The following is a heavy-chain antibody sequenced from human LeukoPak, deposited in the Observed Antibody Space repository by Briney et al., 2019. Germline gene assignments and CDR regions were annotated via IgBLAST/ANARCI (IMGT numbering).Heavy chain of an antibody. CDR2: IWYDGSNK. CDR1: GFTFSSYG. J-gene: IGHJ4*02. D-gene: IGHD4-17*01. V-gene: IGHV3-33*01. CDR3: ARDEGTVTTILGSDY. Sequence: GGSLRHSCAASGFTFSSYGMHWVRQAPGKGLEWVAVIWYDGSNKYYADSVKGRFTISRDNSKNTLYLQMNSLRAEDTAVYYCARDEGTVTTILGSDYWGQGTLVTVSS.